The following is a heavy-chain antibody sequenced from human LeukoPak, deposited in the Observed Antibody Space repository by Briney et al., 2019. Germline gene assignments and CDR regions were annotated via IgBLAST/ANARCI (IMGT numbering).Heavy chain of an antibody. J-gene: IGHJ4*02. CDR1: GFTFDDYA. V-gene: IGHV3-9*01. CDR3: ANGAGYSSGSAFDY. CDR2: ISWNSGSI. Sequence: GRSLRLSCAASGFTFDDYAMPWVRQAPGKGLEWVSGISWNSGSIGYADSVKGRFTISRDNAKNSLYLQMNSLRAEDTALYYCANGAGYSSGSAFDYWGQGTLVTVSS. D-gene: IGHD6-19*01.